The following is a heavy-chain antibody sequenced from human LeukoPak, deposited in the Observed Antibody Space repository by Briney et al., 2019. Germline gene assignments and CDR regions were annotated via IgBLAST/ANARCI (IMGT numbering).Heavy chain of an antibody. V-gene: IGHV5-51*01. J-gene: IGHJ4*02. CDR2: IYPGESDT. Sequence: GEPLKISCKGSGYSFPTYWVGWVRQMPGKGLEWMGIIYPGESDTRYSASFQGQVTISADKSKDTAYLQWNSLKPSDTAMYYCARPGDAYDPRDHWGQGTQVTVSS. CDR3: ARPGDAYDPRDH. D-gene: IGHD3-16*01. CDR1: GYSFPTYW.